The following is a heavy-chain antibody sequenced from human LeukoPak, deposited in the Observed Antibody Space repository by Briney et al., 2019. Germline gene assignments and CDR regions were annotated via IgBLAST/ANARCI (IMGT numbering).Heavy chain of an antibody. CDR3: ARLRHDYGGNSEYFDY. D-gene: IGHD4-23*01. J-gene: IGHJ4*02. CDR2: IYYSGST. Sequence: SSETLSLTCTVSGASISSYYWSWIRQPPGKGLEWIGYIYYSGSTNYNPSLKSRVTISVDTSKNQFSLKLSSVTAADTAVYYCARLRHDYGGNSEYFDYWGQGTLVTVSS. V-gene: IGHV4-59*08. CDR1: GASISSYY.